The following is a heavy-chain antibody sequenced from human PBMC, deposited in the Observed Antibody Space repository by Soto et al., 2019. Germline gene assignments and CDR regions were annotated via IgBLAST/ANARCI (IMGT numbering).Heavy chain of an antibody. D-gene: IGHD3-3*01. J-gene: IGHJ6*02. V-gene: IGHV1-69*01. CDR3: ARGRITIFGVVRNYYGMDV. CDR2: IIPIFGTA. Sequence: QVQLVQSGAEVKKPGSSVKVSCKASGGTFSSYAISWVRQAPGQGLEWMGGIIPIFGTANYAQKFQGRVTITADESTSTAYMELSSLRSEDTVVYYCARGRITIFGVVRNYYGMDVWGQGTTVTVSS. CDR1: GGTFSSYA.